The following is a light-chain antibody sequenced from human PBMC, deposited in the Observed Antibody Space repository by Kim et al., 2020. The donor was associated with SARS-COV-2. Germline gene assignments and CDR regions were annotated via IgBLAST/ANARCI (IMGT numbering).Light chain of an antibody. CDR1: KLGDKY. Sequence: SYELTQPPSVSVSPGQTASITCSGDKLGDKYACWYQHKPGQSPVLVIYQDSKRPSGIPERFSGSNSGNTATLTISGTQAMDEADYYCQAWDSSTAWVFGG. V-gene: IGLV3-1*01. CDR2: QDS. CDR3: QAWDSSTAWV. J-gene: IGLJ3*02.